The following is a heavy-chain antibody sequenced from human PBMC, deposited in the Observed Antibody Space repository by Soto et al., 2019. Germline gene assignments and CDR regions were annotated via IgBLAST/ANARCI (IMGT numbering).Heavy chain of an antibody. CDR2: IKQDGSEK. Sequence: GGSLRLSCAASGFTFSSYWMSWVRQAPGKGLEWVANIKQDGSEKYYVDSVKGRFTISRDNAKNSLYLQMNSLRAEDTAVYYCARDSYWDGTGPTDWFDPSGQGTLVTVSS. CDR3: ARDSYWDGTGPTDWFDP. D-gene: IGHD1-1*01. CDR1: GFTFSSYW. J-gene: IGHJ5*02. V-gene: IGHV3-7*01.